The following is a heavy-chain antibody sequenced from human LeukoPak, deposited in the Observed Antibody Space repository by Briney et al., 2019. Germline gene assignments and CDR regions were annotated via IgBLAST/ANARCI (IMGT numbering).Heavy chain of an antibody. Sequence: SVKVSCKASGGTFSSYAISWVRQAPGQGLEWMARIIPIFGTANYAQKFQGRVTITADESTSTAYMELSSLRSEDTAVYYCARGEGTQLVQEDSWGQGTLVTVSS. J-gene: IGHJ4*02. CDR3: ARGEGTQLVQEDS. D-gene: IGHD6-6*01. CDR1: GGTFSSYA. V-gene: IGHV1-69*13. CDR2: IIPIFGTA.